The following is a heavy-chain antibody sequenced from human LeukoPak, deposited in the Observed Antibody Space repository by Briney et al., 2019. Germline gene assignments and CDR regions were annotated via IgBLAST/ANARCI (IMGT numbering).Heavy chain of an antibody. D-gene: IGHD6-6*01. CDR1: GFTFSSDS. CDR2: LSSSSSTI. V-gene: IGHV3-48*02. J-gene: IGHJ4*02. Sequence: GGSLRLSCAASGFTFSSDSMNWVRQAPGKGLEGLSYLSSSSSTIYYADSVKGRFTISRDNAQNSLYIQMNSLRDEDTAVYYCARATLAVQYYFDYWGQGTLVTVSS. CDR3: ARATLAVQYYFDY.